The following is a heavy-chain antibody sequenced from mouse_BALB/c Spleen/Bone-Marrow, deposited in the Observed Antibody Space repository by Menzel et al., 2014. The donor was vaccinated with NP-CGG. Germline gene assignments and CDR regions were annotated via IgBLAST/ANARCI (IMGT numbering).Heavy chain of an antibody. CDR3: VREDYGRGFAY. Sequence: EVKLVESGGGLVQPKGSLKLSCAASGFTFNTYAMHWVCQAPGKGLEWVARIRSKSNNYATYYADSVKDRFTISRDDSQSMLYLQTNNLKTEDTAMYYCVREDYGRGFAYWGQGTLVTVSA. D-gene: IGHD1-1*01. CDR2: IRSKSNNYAT. V-gene: IGHV10-3*03. J-gene: IGHJ3*01. CDR1: GFTFNTYA.